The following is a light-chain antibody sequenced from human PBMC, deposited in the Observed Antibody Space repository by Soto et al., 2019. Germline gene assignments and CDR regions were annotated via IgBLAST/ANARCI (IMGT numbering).Light chain of an antibody. V-gene: IGKV3-15*01. J-gene: IGKJ1*01. CDR2: GAS. Sequence: EIARTQSPATRSVYPGERATLSCRASQSVSINLAWYQQKPGQAPRLLIYGASTRATGIPARFSGSGSGTEFTLTISSLQSEDFAVYHCQHYNSWPRTWTFAQGTKVAIK. CDR3: QHYNSWPRTWT. CDR1: QSVSIN.